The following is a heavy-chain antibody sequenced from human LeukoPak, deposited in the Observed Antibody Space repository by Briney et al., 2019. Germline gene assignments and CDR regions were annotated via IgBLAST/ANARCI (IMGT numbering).Heavy chain of an antibody. D-gene: IGHD3-10*01. Sequence: SETLSLTCTVSGASISSYYWSWIRQPPGKGLEWIGYIYYSGSTNYNPSLKSRVTISVDTSKNQFSLKLSSVTAADTAVYYCARDFRATPWYFDLWGRGTLVTVSS. CDR3: ARDFRATPWYFDL. J-gene: IGHJ2*01. CDR1: GASISSYY. CDR2: IYYSGST. V-gene: IGHV4-59*01.